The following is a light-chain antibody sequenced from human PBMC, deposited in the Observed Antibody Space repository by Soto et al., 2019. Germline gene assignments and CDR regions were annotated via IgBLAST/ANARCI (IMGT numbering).Light chain of an antibody. CDR1: QSVSSN. CDR2: GAS. CDR3: QQYNNWPPWA. J-gene: IGKJ1*01. Sequence: EIVMTQSPATLSVSPGERATLSCRASQSVSSNLAWYQQKPGRAPRLLIYGASTRVTGVPARFSGSGSGTEFTLTISSLQSEDFPVYYCQQYNNWPPWAFGHGTKVEIK. V-gene: IGKV3-15*01.